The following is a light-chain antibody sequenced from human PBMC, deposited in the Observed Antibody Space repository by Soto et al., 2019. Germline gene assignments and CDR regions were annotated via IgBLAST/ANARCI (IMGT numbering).Light chain of an antibody. J-gene: IGLJ1*01. Sequence: QSALTQPASVSGSHGQSITISCTGTSSDVGGYNYVSWCQQHPGKAPKLMIYDVSNRPSGVSNRFSGSKSGNTASLTISGLQAEDEADYYCSSYTSSSTPVFGTGTKVTVL. CDR1: SSDVGGYNY. CDR3: SSYTSSSTPV. V-gene: IGLV2-14*01. CDR2: DVS.